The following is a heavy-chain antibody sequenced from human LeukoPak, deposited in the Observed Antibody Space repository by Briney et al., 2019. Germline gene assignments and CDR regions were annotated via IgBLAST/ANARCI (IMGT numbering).Heavy chain of an antibody. CDR2: IRSSSSYI. V-gene: IGHV3-21*01. D-gene: IGHD2-8*01. J-gene: IGHJ5*02. Sequence: GGSLTLSCAASGFTFSSYSMNWVRQPPGKGLEWVSSIRSSSSYIYYADSVKSPFTISRDKTKNSLYLQMNSLRAEDTAVYYCARGGKWSPRDRFDTWGQGNLVTVSS. CDR3: ARGGKWSPRDRFDT. CDR1: GFTFSSYS.